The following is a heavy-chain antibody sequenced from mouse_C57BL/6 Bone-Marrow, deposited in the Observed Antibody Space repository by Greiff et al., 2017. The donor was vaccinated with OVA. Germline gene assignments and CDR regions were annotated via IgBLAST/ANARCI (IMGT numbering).Heavy chain of an antibody. D-gene: IGHD1-1*01. CDR1: GFTFSSYA. CDR2: ISDGGSYT. Sequence: DVKLVESGGGLVKPGGSLKLSCAASGFTFSSYAMSWVRQTPEKRLEWVATISDGGSYTYYPDNVKGRFTISRDNAKNNLYLQMSHLKSEDTAMYYCARDDYYGSPYYAMDYWGQGTSVTVSS. CDR3: ARDDYYGSPYYAMDY. V-gene: IGHV5-4*01. J-gene: IGHJ4*01.